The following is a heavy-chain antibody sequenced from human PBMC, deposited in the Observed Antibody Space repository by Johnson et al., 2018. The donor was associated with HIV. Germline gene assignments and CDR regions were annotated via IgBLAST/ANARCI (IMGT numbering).Heavy chain of an antibody. CDR2: ISWNSGRI. CDR3: ARSIVVEGDDAFDI. J-gene: IGHJ3*02. D-gene: IGHD2-21*01. CDR1: GFTFDDYA. Sequence: VQLVESGGGLVQPGRSLRLSCAASGFTFDDYAMHWVRQAPGKGLEWVSGISWNSGRIAYADSVKGRFTISRDNAKNSLYLQMNSLRPEDTAVYYCARSIVVEGDDAFDIWGQGTMVTVSS. V-gene: IGHV3-9*01.